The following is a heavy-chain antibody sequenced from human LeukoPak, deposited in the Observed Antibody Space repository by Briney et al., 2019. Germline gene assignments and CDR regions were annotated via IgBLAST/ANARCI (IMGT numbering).Heavy chain of an antibody. CDR3: ATYSSGYYYGY. CDR1: GYTFTSYG. Sequence: ASVKVSCKASGYTFTSYGISWVRQAPGQGLEWMGWISAYNGNTNYAQKLQGRVTMTTDTSTSTAYMELRSLRSDDTAVYHCATYSSGYYYGYWGQGTLVTVSS. J-gene: IGHJ4*02. CDR2: ISAYNGNT. D-gene: IGHD3-22*01. V-gene: IGHV1-18*01.